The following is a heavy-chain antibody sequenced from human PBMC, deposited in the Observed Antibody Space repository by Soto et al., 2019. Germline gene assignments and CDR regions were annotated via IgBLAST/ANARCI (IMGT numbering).Heavy chain of an antibody. CDR3: ASVPPQYCCGGSCYSFIRFDY. J-gene: IGHJ4*02. CDR2: MNPNSGNT. CDR1: GYTFTSFD. V-gene: IGHV1-8*01. Sequence: QVQLVQSGAEVQRPGASVKDSCKTSGYTFTSFDINWVRQATGQGLEWMGWMNPNSGNTGYAQMFLGRVTMTRNTSISTAYLELSSLRSEDTAVYYCASVPPQYCCGGSCYSFIRFDYWGQGTLVTVSS. D-gene: IGHD2-15*01.